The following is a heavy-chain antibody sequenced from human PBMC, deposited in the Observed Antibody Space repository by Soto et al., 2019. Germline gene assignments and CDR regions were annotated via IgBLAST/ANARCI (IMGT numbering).Heavy chain of an antibody. J-gene: IGHJ5*02. CDR2: IGGSGSPI. V-gene: IGHV3-48*01. D-gene: IGHD6-13*01. CDR3: ARGLGSSWFFL. Sequence: GSLRLSCAASGFTFSDCNMNWVRQAPGKGPEWVSFIGGSGSPIFYADSVKGRFTISRDNAKNSLYLQMNSLRVEDTAVYYCARGLGSSWFFLWGQGTLVTVSS. CDR1: GFTFSDCN.